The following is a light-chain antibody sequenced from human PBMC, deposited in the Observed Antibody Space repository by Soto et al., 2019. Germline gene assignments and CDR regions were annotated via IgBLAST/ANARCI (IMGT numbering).Light chain of an antibody. Sequence: QSVLTQPPSASGAPGQRVTIACSGNTSNIGSKTVNWYLPFPGTAPKLLIYGHDQRPSGVPDRFSGSKSGTSASLAISGLQSEDEADYYCQSYDSSLSGVVFGGGTKLTVL. CDR3: QSYDSSLSGVV. CDR1: TSNIGSKT. J-gene: IGLJ2*01. V-gene: IGLV1-44*01. CDR2: GHD.